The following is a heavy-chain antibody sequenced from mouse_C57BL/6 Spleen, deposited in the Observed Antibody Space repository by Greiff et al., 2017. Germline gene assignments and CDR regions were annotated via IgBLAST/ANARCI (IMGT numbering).Heavy chain of an antibody. CDR3: ARGDYYGSSGGYFDV. D-gene: IGHD1-1*01. Sequence: EVKLMESGGGLVKPGGSLKLSCAASGFTFSSYAMSWVRQTPEKRLEWVATISDGGSYTYYPDNVKGRFTISRDNAKNNLYLQMSHLKSEDTAMYYCARGDYYGSSGGYFDVWGTGTTVTVSS. CDR1: GFTFSSYA. V-gene: IGHV5-4*03. J-gene: IGHJ1*03. CDR2: ISDGGSYT.